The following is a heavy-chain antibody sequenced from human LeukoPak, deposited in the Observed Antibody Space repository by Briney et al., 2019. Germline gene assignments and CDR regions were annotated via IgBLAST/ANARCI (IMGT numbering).Heavy chain of an antibody. J-gene: IGHJ4*02. CDR2: MNPNSGNT. CDR1: GYTFTSYD. D-gene: IGHD3-22*01. Sequence: GASVKVSCKASGYTFTSYDINWVRQATGPGLEWMGWMNPNSGNTGYAQKFQGRVTMTRNTSISTAYMELSSLRSEDTAVYYCARATTNYYDSSGYYYIFDYWGQGTLVTVSS. V-gene: IGHV1-8*01. CDR3: ARATTNYYDSSGYYYIFDY.